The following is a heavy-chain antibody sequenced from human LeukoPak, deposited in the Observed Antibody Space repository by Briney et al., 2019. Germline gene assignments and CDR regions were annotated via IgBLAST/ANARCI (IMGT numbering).Heavy chain of an antibody. CDR3: ARGYGGNYFDY. V-gene: IGHV3-53*01. Sequence: PGGSLRLSCTASAFTVSNNYMTWLRQAPGKGLEWVSTIYSSGDTYSADSVKGRFSGSRDSFNNLLFLQMNNLTVEDTAVYYCARGYGGNYFDYWGQGTLVTVSS. CDR2: IYSSGDT. J-gene: IGHJ4*02. CDR1: AFTVSNNY. D-gene: IGHD4-23*01.